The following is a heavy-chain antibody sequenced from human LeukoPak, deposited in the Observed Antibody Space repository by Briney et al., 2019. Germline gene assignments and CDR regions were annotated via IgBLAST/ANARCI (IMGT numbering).Heavy chain of an antibody. Sequence: SETLSLTCTVSGGSISSGDYYWSWIRQPPGKGLEWIGYIYYSGSTYYNPSLKSRVTISVGTSKNQFSLKLSSVTAADTAVYYCARDNPPGRGGGDCYMGNFDYWGQGTLVTVSS. J-gene: IGHJ4*02. V-gene: IGHV4-30-4*02. CDR2: IYYSGST. CDR1: GGSISSGDYY. CDR3: ARDNPPGRGGGDCYMGNFDY. D-gene: IGHD2-21*01.